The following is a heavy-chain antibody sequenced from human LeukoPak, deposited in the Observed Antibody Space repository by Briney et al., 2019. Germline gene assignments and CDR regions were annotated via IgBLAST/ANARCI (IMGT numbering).Heavy chain of an antibody. D-gene: IGHD3-10*01. CDR1: GASASSGSND. V-gene: IGHV4-61*01. Sequence: PSPTLSLTCTVAGASASSGSNDWGWIRPPPGKGMEWGVYIYFSGPTNTNPSLKSRVSISVDTSKNQYSLKLSSVTAADTAVYYCERSEWFGELVYYFDYWGQGTLVTVSS. CDR3: ERSEWFGELVYYFDY. CDR2: IYFSGPT. J-gene: IGHJ4*02.